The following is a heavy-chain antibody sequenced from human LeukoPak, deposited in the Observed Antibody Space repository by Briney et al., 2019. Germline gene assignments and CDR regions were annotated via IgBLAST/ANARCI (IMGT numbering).Heavy chain of an antibody. J-gene: IGHJ4*02. D-gene: IGHD6-19*01. CDR1: GGSISSSSYY. V-gene: IGHV4-39*01. CDR2: IYYGGRT. Sequence: SETLSLTCSVSGGSISSSSYYWGWIRQPPGKGLEWIGTIYYGGRTYYNPSLKSRVTMPVDTSKNPFSLKLSSVTAADTAIYYCATSVTSSSGWYYGYWGQGSLVTVSS. CDR3: ATSVTSSSGWYYGY.